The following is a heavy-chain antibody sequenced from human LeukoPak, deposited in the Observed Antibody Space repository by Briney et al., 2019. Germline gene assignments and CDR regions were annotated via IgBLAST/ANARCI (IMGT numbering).Heavy chain of an antibody. CDR2: IYTTGST. J-gene: IGHJ6*03. CDR1: GGSISSGSYY. CDR3: ARTSEGYCSGNSCWDYSYYMDV. V-gene: IGHV4-61*02. Sequence: NASETLSLTCTVSGGSISSGSYYWSWIRQPAGKGLEWIGRIYTTGSTNYNPSLKSRLTISVDTSKNQFSLKLTSVTAADAAVYYCARTSEGYCSGNSCWDYSYYMDVWGKGTTVTVSS. D-gene: IGHD2-15*01.